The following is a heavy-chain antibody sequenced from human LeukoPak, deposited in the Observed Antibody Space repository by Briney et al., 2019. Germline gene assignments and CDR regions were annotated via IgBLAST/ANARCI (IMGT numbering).Heavy chain of an antibody. CDR2: INHSGRT. Sequence: SETVSLTCAVYGRSFSRYYWSWMRQPPGKGLEWIGEINHSGRTNYNPSLKSRATISVVTSKTQFSLKLSSVTAADTAVYYCARGGELGAMGWGQGTLVTVSS. V-gene: IGHV4-34*01. CDR3: ARGGELGAMG. D-gene: IGHD7-27*01. CDR1: GRSFSRYY. J-gene: IGHJ4*02.